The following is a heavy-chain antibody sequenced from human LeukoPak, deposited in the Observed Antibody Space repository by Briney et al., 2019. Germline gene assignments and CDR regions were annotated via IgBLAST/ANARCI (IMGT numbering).Heavy chain of an antibody. J-gene: IGHJ2*01. V-gene: IGHV3-43*01. CDR3: ASPYSGSYYYEEEADWYFDL. CDR2: ITGNGHNT. Sequence: GGSLRLSCAASGFTFDDYTMHWVRQAPGKGLEWVSLITGNGHNTYHADSVKGRFTISRDNSKNSLFLQMNSLRTDDTAVYYCASPYSGSYYYEEEADWYFDLWGRGTLVTVSS. D-gene: IGHD1-26*01. CDR1: GFTFDDYT.